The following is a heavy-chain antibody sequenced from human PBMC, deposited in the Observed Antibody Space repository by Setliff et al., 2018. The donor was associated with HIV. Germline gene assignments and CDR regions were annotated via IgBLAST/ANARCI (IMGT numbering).Heavy chain of an antibody. Sequence: GSLRLSCAAAGFTFSNAWMTWVRQAPGKGLEWVARIRNKTNGGTTYYAAPVEGRFTISRDDSKNTLSLQMNSLKTEDTAMYYCTTDLGSGRFSWNNNWGQGTLVTVSS. D-gene: IGHD1-26*01. CDR2: IRNKTNGGTT. CDR3: TTDLGSGRFSWNNN. J-gene: IGHJ4*02. CDR1: GFTFSNAW. V-gene: IGHV3-15*01.